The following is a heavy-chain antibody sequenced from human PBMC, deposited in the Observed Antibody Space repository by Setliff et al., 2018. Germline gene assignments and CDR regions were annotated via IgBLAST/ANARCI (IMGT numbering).Heavy chain of an antibody. Sequence: PGGSLRLSCAASGFTFDDYAMHWVRQAPGKGLEWVSGISWNSGSSTIYYADSVKGRFTISRDNAKNSLYLQMNSLRAEDTAMYYCARGNSSGRAGFDYWGQGTLVTVSS. CDR1: GFTFDDYA. CDR3: ARGNSSGRAGFDY. J-gene: IGHJ4*02. D-gene: IGHD6-19*01. V-gene: IGHV3-9*01. CDR2: ISWNSGSSTI.